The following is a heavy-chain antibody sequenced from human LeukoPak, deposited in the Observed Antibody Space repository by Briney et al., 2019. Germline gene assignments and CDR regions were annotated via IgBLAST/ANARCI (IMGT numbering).Heavy chain of an antibody. CDR3: AKGREPYYDSSAIDY. Sequence: GGSLRLSCAASGFTFSSYAMSWVRQAPGKGLEWVSAISGSGGSTYYADSVKGRFPISRDNSKNTLYLQMNSLRAEDTAVYYCAKGREPYYDSSAIDYWGQGTLVTVSS. J-gene: IGHJ4*02. CDR1: GFTFSSYA. CDR2: ISGSGGST. V-gene: IGHV3-23*01. D-gene: IGHD3-22*01.